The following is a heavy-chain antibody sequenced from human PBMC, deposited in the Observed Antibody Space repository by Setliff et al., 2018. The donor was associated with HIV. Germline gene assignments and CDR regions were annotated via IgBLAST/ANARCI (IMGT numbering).Heavy chain of an antibody. V-gene: IGHV4-61*02. Sequence: PSETLSLTCTVSGDSISRGAYYWSWIRQPAEKGLEWIGRVHANGDTSYNPSLRSRVIISLDTAKNQFSLTLVSVTAADTALYYCARCPSNHLTEAGKKTFYYYHMDVWGKGTTVTVSS. CDR1: GDSISRGAYY. J-gene: IGHJ6*03. CDR2: VHANGDT. CDR3: ARCPSNHLTEAGKKTFYYYHMDV. D-gene: IGHD6-13*01.